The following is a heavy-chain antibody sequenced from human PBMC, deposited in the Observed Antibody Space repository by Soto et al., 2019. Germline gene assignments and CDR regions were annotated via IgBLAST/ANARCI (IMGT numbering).Heavy chain of an antibody. CDR1: GFTFSSYG. CDR2: ILYDGSNK. D-gene: IGHD6-19*01. Sequence: QVQLVESGGGVVQPGRSLRLSCAASGFTFSSYGMHWVRQAPGKGLEWVAVILYDGSNKYYADSVKGRFTISRDNAKNTLYLQMNSLRTEDTAVYYCAKDYKDQWRIPHYFDYWGQGTLVTVSS. V-gene: IGHV3-30*18. J-gene: IGHJ4*02. CDR3: AKDYKDQWRIPHYFDY.